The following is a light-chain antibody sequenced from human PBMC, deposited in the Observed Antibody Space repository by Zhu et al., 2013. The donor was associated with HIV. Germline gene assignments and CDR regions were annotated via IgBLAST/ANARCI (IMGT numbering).Light chain of an antibody. Sequence: DIVMTQSPDSLAVSLGERATINCRSSQSVLYSSNNKNYLAWYQQKPGQPPKLLIYWASTRESGVPDRFSGSGSGTDFTLSISNLQAEDVAVYYCQQYHTGPCTFGQGTNLEIK. CDR3: QQYHTGPCT. CDR2: WAS. V-gene: IGKV4-1*01. J-gene: IGKJ2*02. CDR1: QSVLYSSNNKNY.